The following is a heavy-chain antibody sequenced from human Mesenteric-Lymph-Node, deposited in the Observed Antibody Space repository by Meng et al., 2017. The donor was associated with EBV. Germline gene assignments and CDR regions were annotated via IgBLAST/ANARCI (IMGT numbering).Heavy chain of an antibody. CDR3: ARDSEGNDLSFDY. Sequence: VQLCHPGSGLRKPGAALKVSCKASGYTFTNYARTWLRQAPGQGLEWLGWINTNTGNPTYAPGFAGRYVFSLDTSVSTAYLQISSLKADDSAVYYCARDSEGNDLSFDYWGQGTLVTVSS. CDR1: GYTFTNYA. V-gene: IGHV7-4-1*02. D-gene: IGHD2-21*02. CDR2: INTNTGNP. J-gene: IGHJ4*02.